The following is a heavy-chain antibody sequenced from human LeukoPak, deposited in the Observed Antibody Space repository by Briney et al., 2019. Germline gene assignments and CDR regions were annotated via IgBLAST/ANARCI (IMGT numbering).Heavy chain of an antibody. Sequence: ASVKVSCTVSGYTLTELYMHWVRQPPGKGLEWMGGFDPEDGETIYAQKFQGRVTMTEDTSTDTAYMELSSLRSEDTAVYYCATDMAGDFDYWGQGTLVTVSS. D-gene: IGHD6-19*01. J-gene: IGHJ4*02. V-gene: IGHV1-24*01. CDR3: ATDMAGDFDY. CDR2: FDPEDGET. CDR1: GYTLTELY.